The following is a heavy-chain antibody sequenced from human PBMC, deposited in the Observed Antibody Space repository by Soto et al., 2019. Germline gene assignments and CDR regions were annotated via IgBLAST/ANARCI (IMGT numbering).Heavy chain of an antibody. D-gene: IGHD3-22*01. Sequence: EVQLVESGGGLVQPGGSLRLSCAASGFNSGDYAMHWVRQAPGKGLEWVSSISWNSGTIAYADSVKGRFTISRDNAKNSLYLQMKILRLEDTAFYYCAKNRGAYYYDSGGYIDYWGQGTLVTVSS. V-gene: IGHV3-9*02. J-gene: IGHJ4*02. CDR1: GFNSGDYA. CDR3: AKNRGAYYYDSGGYIDY. CDR2: ISWNSGTI.